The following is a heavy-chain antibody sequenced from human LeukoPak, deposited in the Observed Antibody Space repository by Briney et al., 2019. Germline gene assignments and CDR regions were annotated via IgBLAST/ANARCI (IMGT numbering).Heavy chain of an antibody. J-gene: IGHJ5*02. CDR2: IYSSGNT. CDR1: GGSTSTTNYY. CDR3: ARHSGLRSPFDP. V-gene: IGHV4-39*01. Sequence: SETLSLTCTVSGGSTSTTNYYWGWIRQPPGRDLEWIGSIYSSGNTCYNPSLESRVTISVDTSKNQLSLKLTSATAADTSVYYCARHSGLRSPFDPWGQGTLVTVSS. D-gene: IGHD3-3*01.